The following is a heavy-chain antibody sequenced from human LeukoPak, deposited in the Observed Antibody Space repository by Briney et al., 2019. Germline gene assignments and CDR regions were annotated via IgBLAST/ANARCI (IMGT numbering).Heavy chain of an antibody. Sequence: SVKVPCKASGGTFSSYAISWVRQAPGQGLEWMGGIIPIFGTANYAQKFQGRVTITADESTSTAYMELSSLRSEDTAVYYCARDGSSLTYYFDFWGQGTLVTVSS. CDR3: ARDGSSLTYYFDF. J-gene: IGHJ4*02. CDR1: GGTFSSYA. V-gene: IGHV1-69*13. CDR2: IIPIFGTA.